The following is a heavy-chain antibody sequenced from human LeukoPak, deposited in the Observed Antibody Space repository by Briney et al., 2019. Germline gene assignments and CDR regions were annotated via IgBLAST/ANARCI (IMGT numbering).Heavy chain of an antibody. CDR2: IYCSGST. J-gene: IGHJ5*02. CDR3: ASSHYDFWSGLKPNWFDP. D-gene: IGHD3-3*01. Sequence: RPSETLSLTCTVSGGSISSYYWSWIRQPPGKGLEWIGYIYCSGSTNYNPSLKSRVTISVDTSKNQFSLKLSSVTAADTAVYYCASSHYDFWSGLKPNWFDPWGQGTLVTVSS. CDR1: GGSISSYY. V-gene: IGHV4-59*01.